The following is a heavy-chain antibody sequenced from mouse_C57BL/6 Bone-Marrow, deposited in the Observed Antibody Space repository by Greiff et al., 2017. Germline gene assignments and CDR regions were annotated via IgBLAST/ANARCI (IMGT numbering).Heavy chain of an antibody. J-gene: IGHJ1*03. D-gene: IGHD1-1*01. CDR2: IRNKANGYTT. Sequence: EVMLVESGGGLVQPGGSLSLSCAASGFTFTDYYMSWVRQPPGKALAWLGFIRNKANGYTTEYSASVKGRFTISRDNSQSILYLQMNALRAEDSATYYCARYYYGSSYWYFDVWGTGTTGTVSS. CDR1: GFTFTDYY. V-gene: IGHV7-3*01. CDR3: ARYYYGSSYWYFDV.